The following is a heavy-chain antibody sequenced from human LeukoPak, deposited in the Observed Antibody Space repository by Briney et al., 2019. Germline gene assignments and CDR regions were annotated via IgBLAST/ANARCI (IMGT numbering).Heavy chain of an antibody. CDR1: GGSISSGGYS. CDR3: ARSPITHASFDY. J-gene: IGHJ4*02. CDR2: IYHSGST. V-gene: IGHV4-30-2*01. Sequence: PSETLSLTCAVSGGSISSGGYSWSWIRQPPGKGLEWIGYIYHSGSTYYNPSLKSRVTISVNRSKNQFSLKLSSVTAADTAVYYCARSPITHASFDYWGQGTLVTVSS. D-gene: IGHD5-24*01.